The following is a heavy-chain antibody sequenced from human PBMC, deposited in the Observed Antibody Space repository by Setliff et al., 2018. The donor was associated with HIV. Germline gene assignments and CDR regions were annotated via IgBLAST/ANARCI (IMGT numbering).Heavy chain of an antibody. D-gene: IGHD2-15*01. CDR1: GYTFTSYA. CDR2: INTNTGNP. V-gene: IGHV7-4-1*02. J-gene: IGHJ6*02. Sequence: GASVKVSCKASGYTFTSYAMNWVRQAPGQGLEWMGWINTNTGNPTYGQGFTGRFVFSLDTSVSTAYLQISSLKAEHTAVYYCARIRYGGIFLYYYYGMDIWGQGTTVTVSS. CDR3: ARIRYGGIFLYYYYGMDI.